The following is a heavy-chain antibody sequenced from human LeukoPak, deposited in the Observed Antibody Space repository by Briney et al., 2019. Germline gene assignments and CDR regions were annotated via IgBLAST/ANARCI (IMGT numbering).Heavy chain of an antibody. Sequence: PGGSLRLSCAASGFTVSSNYMSWVRQAPGKGLEWVSVICSSGSTYYADSVKGRFTISRDNSKNTLYPQMNSLRAEDTAVYYCASKTQADSSGYYYNYYYMDVWGKGTTVTVSS. J-gene: IGHJ6*03. CDR2: ICSSGST. V-gene: IGHV3-53*01. D-gene: IGHD3-22*01. CDR3: ASKTQADSSGYYYNYYYMDV. CDR1: GFTVSSNY.